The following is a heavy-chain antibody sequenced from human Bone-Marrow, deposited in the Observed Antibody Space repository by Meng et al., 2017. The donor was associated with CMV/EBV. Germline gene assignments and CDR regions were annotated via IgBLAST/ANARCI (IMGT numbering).Heavy chain of an antibody. Sequence: GESLKISCAATGYPVSANLMMWVRQAPGKGLEWVSIMFGDGRRFYADSVKGRFTVSGDDSKNTLDLQMNSLRAEDTAVYYCARGKVYFDYWGRGSLVTVSS. J-gene: IGHJ4*02. V-gene: IGHV3-53*01. CDR2: MFGDGRR. CDR1: GYPVSANL. CDR3: ARGKVYFDY.